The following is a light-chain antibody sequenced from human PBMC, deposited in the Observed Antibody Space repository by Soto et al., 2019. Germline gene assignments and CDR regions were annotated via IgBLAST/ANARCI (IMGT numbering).Light chain of an antibody. CDR2: KAS. CDR1: HSISRW. Sequence: DIQMTQSPSTLSTSIGDRVTITCRASHSISRWLAWYQKKPGKAPKLLIYKASTLKSGVPSRFSGSGSGTDFSFTISSLQPEDIATYFCQQYDDLPLTFGGGTKVDI. V-gene: IGKV1-5*03. J-gene: IGKJ4*01. CDR3: QQYDDLPLT.